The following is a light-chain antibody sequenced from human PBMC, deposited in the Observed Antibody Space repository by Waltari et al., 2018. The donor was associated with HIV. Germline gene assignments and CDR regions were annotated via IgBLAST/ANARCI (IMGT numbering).Light chain of an antibody. Sequence: EIVLTQSPATLSLSPGERATLSCRASQSVSNYLAWYQQKPGQPPRLLIYDASNRATGIPARFSGSGSVTDFTLTISSLEPEDSAVYDCQQRSNWPPLTFGGGTKVEI. CDR1: QSVSNY. CDR2: DAS. CDR3: QQRSNWPPLT. V-gene: IGKV3-11*01. J-gene: IGKJ4*01.